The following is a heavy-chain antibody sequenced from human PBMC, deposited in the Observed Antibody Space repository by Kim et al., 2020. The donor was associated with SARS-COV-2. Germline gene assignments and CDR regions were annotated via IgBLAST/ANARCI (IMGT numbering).Heavy chain of an antibody. D-gene: IGHD3-22*01. CDR3: ARGWGFGDYDSGGYYFDY. CDR1: GYTFTAYY. V-gene: IGHV1-2*06. Sequence: ASVKVSCKASGYTFTAYYMHWVRQAPGQGLEWMGRINPNSGGTNYAQKFQGRVTMTRDTSIRTAYMELSRLRSDDTAVYYCARGWGFGDYDSGGYYFDYWGQGTLVTVSS. J-gene: IGHJ4*02. CDR2: INPNSGGT.